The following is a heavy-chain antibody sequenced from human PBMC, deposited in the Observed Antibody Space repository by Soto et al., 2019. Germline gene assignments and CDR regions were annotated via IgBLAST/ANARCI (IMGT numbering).Heavy chain of an antibody. CDR2: IYYSGST. Sequence: QLQLQESGPGLVKPSETLSLTCTVSGGSISSSSYYWGWIRQPPGKGLEWIGSIYYSGSTYYNPSLKSRVTISVDTYKNQFSQKLSSVTAADMAVYYCARHLRVVNTPKRNDAFDIWGQGTMVTVSS. D-gene: IGHD2-2*01. J-gene: IGHJ3*02. CDR3: ARHLRVVNTPKRNDAFDI. CDR1: GGSISSSSYY. V-gene: IGHV4-39*01.